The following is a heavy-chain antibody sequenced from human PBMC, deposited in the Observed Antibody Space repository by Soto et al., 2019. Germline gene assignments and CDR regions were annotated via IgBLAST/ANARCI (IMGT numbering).Heavy chain of an antibody. V-gene: IGHV4-30-4*01. CDR3: ERNSFIVRRGHVHWVEP. J-gene: IGHJ5*02. D-gene: IGHD2-21*01. Sequence: SETLSLTCTVSGRSISSGDYYWSWIRQPPGKGLEWIGYIYYSGSTYYNPSLKSRVTISVDTSKTQFSLKLSSVTAADTAVYYCERNSFIVRRGHVHWVEPWGQAIRVTVP. CDR1: GRSISSGDYY. CDR2: IYYSGST.